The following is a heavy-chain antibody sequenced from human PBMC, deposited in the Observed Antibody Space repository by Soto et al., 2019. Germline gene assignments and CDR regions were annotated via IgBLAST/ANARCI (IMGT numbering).Heavy chain of an antibody. CDR2: MNEDGGTT. CDR1: GFTFSSSL. CDR3: ASDLSGRADV. Sequence: GGSLRLSCAASGFTFSSSLMHWVRQAPGKGLVWVSRMNEDGGTTDYADSVKGRFTISRDNAKNTLYLQMNSLRVEDTAVYYCASDLSGRADVWGQGTTVTVSS. V-gene: IGHV3-74*01. J-gene: IGHJ6*02. D-gene: IGHD3-10*01.